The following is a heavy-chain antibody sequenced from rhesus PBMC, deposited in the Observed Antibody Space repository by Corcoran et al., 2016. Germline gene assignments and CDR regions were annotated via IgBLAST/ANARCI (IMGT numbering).Heavy chain of an antibody. J-gene: IGHJ4*01. CDR1: GGSITGGYG. Sequence: QVQLQESGPGLLKASDTLSLPGAVSGGSITGGYGWGWYRQPPGKGQGGDGGSINNRNRNTSSHPSITSRVTISTDTSKNQFSLKLSSVTAAATAVYYFARETREQRLLIKSTYFDYWGQGVLVTVSS. CDR3: ARETREQRLLIKSTYFDY. V-gene: IGHV4S7*01. CDR2: INNRNRNT. D-gene: IGHD6-31*01.